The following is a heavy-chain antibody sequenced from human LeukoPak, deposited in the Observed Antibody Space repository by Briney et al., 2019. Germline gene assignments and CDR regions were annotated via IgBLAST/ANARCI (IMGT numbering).Heavy chain of an antibody. CDR1: GFTFDDYA. CDR2: ISWNSGSI. D-gene: IGHD6-6*01. J-gene: IGHJ4*02. V-gene: IGHV3-9*01. CDR3: AKDIGNSVYSSSPLDY. Sequence: GGSLRLSCAASGFTFDDYAMHWVRQPPGKGLEWVSGISWNSGSIGYADSVKGRFTISRDNAKNSLYLQMNSLRTEDTALYYCAKDIGNSVYSSSPLDYWGQGTLVTVSS.